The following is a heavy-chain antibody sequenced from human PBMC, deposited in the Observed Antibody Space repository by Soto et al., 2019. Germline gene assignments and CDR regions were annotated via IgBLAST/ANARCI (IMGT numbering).Heavy chain of an antibody. CDR3: ARHPDRIAQIGWFAP. CDR1: GFTFSSYS. D-gene: IGHD6-13*01. J-gene: IGHJ5*02. V-gene: IGHV3-48*01. CDR2: ISSSSSTI. Sequence: EVQLVESGGGLVQPGGSLRLSCAASGFTFSSYSMNWVRQAPGKGLEWVSYISSSSSTIYYADSVKGRFTISRDNAKNSLYLKMNSLRAEDTAVYYCARHPDRIAQIGWFAPWGQGTWSPSPQ.